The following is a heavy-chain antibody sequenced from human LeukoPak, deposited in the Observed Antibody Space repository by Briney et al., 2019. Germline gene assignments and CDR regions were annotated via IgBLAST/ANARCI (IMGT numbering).Heavy chain of an antibody. J-gene: IGHJ4*02. CDR3: ARHETGGSYPLKY. D-gene: IGHD1-26*01. V-gene: IGHV4-59*08. CDR1: GGSMSSYY. Sequence: SETLSLTCTVSGGSMSSYYWSWIRQPPGKGLEWIAYMYYGGNTDYNPSLKSRVTISIDTSNNQFPLKLSSVTAADTAMYYCARHETGGSYPLKYWGQGLLVTVSS. CDR2: MYYGGNT.